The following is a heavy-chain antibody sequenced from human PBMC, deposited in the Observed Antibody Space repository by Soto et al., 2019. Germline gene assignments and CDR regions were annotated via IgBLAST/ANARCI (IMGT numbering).Heavy chain of an antibody. J-gene: IGHJ4*02. V-gene: IGHV3-20*04. Sequence: GGSLRLSCAASGFTFDDYGMSWVRQAPGKGLEWVSGLTSNGDGTGYADSVKGRFTVSRDNARNSLYLQMNSLRVEDTALYYCVRDRSSSDYDWGQGTLVTVSS. CDR1: GFTFDDYG. CDR3: VRDRSSSDYD. D-gene: IGHD4-17*01. CDR2: LTSNGDGT.